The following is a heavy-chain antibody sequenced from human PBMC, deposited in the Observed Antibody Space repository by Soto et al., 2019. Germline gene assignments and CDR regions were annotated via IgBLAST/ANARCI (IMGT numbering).Heavy chain of an antibody. CDR3: VTSTRYYYDSSGYPY. V-gene: IGHV3-64D*06. Sequence: AGGSLRLSCSASGFTFSSYAMHWVRQAPGKGLEYVSAISSNGGSTYYADSVKGRFTISRDNSKNTLYLQMSSLRAEDTAVYYCVTSTRYYYDSSGYPYWGQGTLVTVSS. CDR1: GFTFSSYA. CDR2: ISSNGGST. D-gene: IGHD3-22*01. J-gene: IGHJ4*02.